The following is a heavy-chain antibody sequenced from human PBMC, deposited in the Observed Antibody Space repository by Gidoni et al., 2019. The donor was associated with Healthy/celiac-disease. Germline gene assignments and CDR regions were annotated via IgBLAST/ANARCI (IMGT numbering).Heavy chain of an antibody. J-gene: IGHJ5*02. CDR3: ARHPMVRGVILHVDP. V-gene: IGHV4-39*01. CDR2: IYYSGST. D-gene: IGHD3-10*01. Sequence: QLQLQESGPGLVKPSETLSLTCTVSGGSISSSSYYWGWIRQPPGKGLEWIGSIYYSGSTYYNPSLKSRVTISVDTSKNQFSLKLSSVTAADTAVYYCARHPMVRGVILHVDPWGQGTLVTVSS. CDR1: GGSISSSSYY.